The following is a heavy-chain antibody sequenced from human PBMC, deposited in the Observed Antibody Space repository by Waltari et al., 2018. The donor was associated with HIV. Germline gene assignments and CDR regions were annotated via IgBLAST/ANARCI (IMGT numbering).Heavy chain of an antibody. Sequence: EVQLVESGGGVVRPGGSLRLSCAASGLTFGDYGMSWVRQGPGKGLGWVSGINWNGDSTDYADSVKGRFTISRDNAKNSLYLQMNSLRAEDTALYYCAREFRTMLRGVIFAFDIWGQGTMVTVSS. D-gene: IGHD3-10*01. CDR2: INWNGDST. CDR3: AREFRTMLRGVIFAFDI. J-gene: IGHJ3*02. V-gene: IGHV3-20*04. CDR1: GLTFGDYG.